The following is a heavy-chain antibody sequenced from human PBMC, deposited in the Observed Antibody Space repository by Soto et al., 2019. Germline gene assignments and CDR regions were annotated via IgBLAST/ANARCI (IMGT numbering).Heavy chain of an antibody. V-gene: IGHV4-59*01. CDR1: GGSISSYY. D-gene: IGHD3-22*01. J-gene: IGHJ4*02. CDR2: IYYSGST. CDR3: ARTYYYDSSGHTAFDF. Sequence: QVQLQESGPGLVKPSETLSLTCTVSGGSISSYYWSWIRQPPGKGLEWIGYIYYSGSTNYNPSLKGRVTISVDTSKNQFSLQLSSVTAADTAVYYCARTYYYDSSGHTAFDFWGQGTLVTVSS.